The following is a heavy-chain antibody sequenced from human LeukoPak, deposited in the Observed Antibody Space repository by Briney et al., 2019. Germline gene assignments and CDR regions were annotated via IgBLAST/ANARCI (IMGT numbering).Heavy chain of an antibody. CDR2: ISSRSTYL. CDR3: ARDLSPVEIVATVLDS. J-gene: IGHJ4*02. V-gene: IGHV3-21*01. Sequence: PEGSLRLSCAGSGFSFSTFDMSWVRQAPGRGLEWVSSISSRSTYLDYADSLKGRFTISRDNAKNSLYLQMNSLRAEDTGVYYCARDLSPVEIVATVLDSWGQGTLVTVSS. D-gene: IGHD5-12*01. CDR1: GFSFSTFD.